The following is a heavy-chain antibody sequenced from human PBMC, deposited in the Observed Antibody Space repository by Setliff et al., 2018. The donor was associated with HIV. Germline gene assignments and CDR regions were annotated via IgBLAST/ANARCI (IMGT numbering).Heavy chain of an antibody. V-gene: IGHV4-39*02. CDR2: VHYGGST. CDR3: ARLVGYYRSDNANYYYMDV. CDR1: DGSISSTNHY. J-gene: IGHJ6*03. D-gene: IGHD3-16*02. Sequence: SETLSLTCTVSDGSISSTNHYWGWIRQSPGKRLEWIGTVHYGGSTYYNPSLKSRLTISVDTSTNHFSLKLSSVAAADTAVYYCARLVGYYRSDNANYYYMDVWGKGTTVTVSS.